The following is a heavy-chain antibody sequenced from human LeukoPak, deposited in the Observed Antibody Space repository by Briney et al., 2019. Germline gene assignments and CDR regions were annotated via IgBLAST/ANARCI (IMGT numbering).Heavy chain of an antibody. D-gene: IGHD3-3*01. J-gene: IGHJ5*02. CDR2: ISSSSSYI. Sequence: GGSLRLTCAASGFTFSSYSMNWVRQAPGKGLEWVSSISSSSSYIYYADSVKGRFTISRDNAKNSLYLQMNSLRAEDTAVYYCARDNRAACYYDFWIGFPAPNWFDPWGQGTLVTVSS. V-gene: IGHV3-21*01. CDR1: GFTFSSYS. CDR3: ARDNRAACYYDFWIGFPAPNWFDP.